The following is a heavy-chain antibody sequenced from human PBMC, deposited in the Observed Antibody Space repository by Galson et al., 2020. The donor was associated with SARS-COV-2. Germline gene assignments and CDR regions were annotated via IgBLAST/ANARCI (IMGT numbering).Heavy chain of an antibody. CDR3: ARVDYYGSGRYFDY. Sequence: ASETLSLTCTVSGGSISSGDYYWSWIRQPPGKGLEWIGYIYYSGSTYYNPSLKSRVTISVDTSKNQFSLKLSSVTAADTAVYYCARVDYYGSGRYFDYCGQGTLVTVSS. CDR2: IYYSGST. J-gene: IGHJ4*02. D-gene: IGHD3-10*01. CDR1: GGSISSGDYY. V-gene: IGHV4-30-4*01.